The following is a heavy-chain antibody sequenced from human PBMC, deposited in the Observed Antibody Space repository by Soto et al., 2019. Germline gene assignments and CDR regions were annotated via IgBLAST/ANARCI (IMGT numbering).Heavy chain of an antibody. V-gene: IGHV3-48*02. J-gene: IGHJ6*02. Sequence: EVQLVESGGGLVQPGGSLRLSCAASGFTFSLYSRSWFGRAPGKGLEWVSYISRSSTGIHYADSVKGRFTISRDDATNSMHLQMNSLRDGDTAVYYCARAVTWGLDVWGQGTTVSISS. CDR1: GFTFSLYS. CDR2: ISRSSTGI. D-gene: IGHD3-10*01. CDR3: ARAVTWGLDV.